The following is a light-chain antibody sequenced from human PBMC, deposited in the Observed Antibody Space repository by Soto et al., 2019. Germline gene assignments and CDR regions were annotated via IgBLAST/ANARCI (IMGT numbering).Light chain of an antibody. V-gene: IGLV1-44*01. CDR1: SSNIGTSS. CDR3: AAWDDSLNCHV. Sequence: QSVLTQPHSASGTPGQRVTISCSGSSSNIGTSSVHWFQQLPGTAPKLLISTTNQRPSGVPERFSGSKSGTSASLAISGLQSEDEADYYCAAWDDSLNCHVFCPGTKVSDL. J-gene: IGLJ1*01. CDR2: TTN.